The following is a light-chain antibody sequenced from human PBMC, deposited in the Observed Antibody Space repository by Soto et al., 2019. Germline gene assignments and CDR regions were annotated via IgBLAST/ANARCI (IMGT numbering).Light chain of an antibody. J-gene: IGKJ1*01. CDR3: QQSYSTPPT. CDR1: QSISSH. Sequence: DIQMTQSPSSLSASVGDRVTITCRTSQSISSHLNWYQQKPGKAPKILIYAASSLQSGVPSRFSGSGSGTDFTLTISSLQPEDFATYYCQQSYSTPPTFGQGTKVEIK. V-gene: IGKV1-39*01. CDR2: AAS.